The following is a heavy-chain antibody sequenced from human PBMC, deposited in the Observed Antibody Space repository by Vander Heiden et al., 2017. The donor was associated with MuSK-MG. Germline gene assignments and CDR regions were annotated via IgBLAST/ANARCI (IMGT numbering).Heavy chain of an antibody. D-gene: IGHD6-13*01. J-gene: IGHJ5*02. CDR2: ISSSSCTI. V-gene: IGHV3-48*01. CDR1: EFGFSSYS. Sequence: EVQLVESGGGLVQPGGSLRLSCAASEFGFSSYSMNWVRQAPGKGLEWVSYISSSSCTIYYAASVKGRFTISRDNAKNSLYLQMNSLRAEDTAVYYCARDYSSSWGNWFDPWGQGTLVTVSS. CDR3: ARDYSSSWGNWFDP.